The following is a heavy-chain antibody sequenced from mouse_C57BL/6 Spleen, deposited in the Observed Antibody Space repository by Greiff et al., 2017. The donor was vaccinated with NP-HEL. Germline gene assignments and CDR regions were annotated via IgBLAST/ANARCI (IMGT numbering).Heavy chain of an antibody. Sequence: QVQLKQPGAELVMPGASVKLSCKASGYTFTSYWMHWVKQRPGQGLEWIGEIDPSDSYTNYNQKFKGKSTLTVDKSSSTAYMQLSSLTSEDSAVYYCARGARQLRLSPFAYWGQGTLVTVSA. CDR2: IDPSDSYT. D-gene: IGHD3-2*02. V-gene: IGHV1-69*01. CDR1: GYTFTSYW. J-gene: IGHJ3*01. CDR3: ARGARQLRLSPFAY.